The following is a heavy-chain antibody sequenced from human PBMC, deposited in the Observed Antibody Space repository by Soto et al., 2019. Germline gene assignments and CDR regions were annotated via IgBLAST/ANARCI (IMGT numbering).Heavy chain of an antibody. D-gene: IGHD3-10*01. CDR2: ISSYGGNI. CDR3: ARDVGSGNYYKGVYYYYMDV. J-gene: IGHJ6*03. Sequence: EVQLVESGGGLVQPGDSLRLSCAASEFTIGAYGFHWVRQAPGKALEYISAISSYGGNIYYANSVKGRFTISRDNSKNTLYLQMGSLRAEDMGVYYCARDVGSGNYYKGVYYYYMDVWGKGTTVTVSS. V-gene: IGHV3-64*01. CDR1: EFTIGAYG.